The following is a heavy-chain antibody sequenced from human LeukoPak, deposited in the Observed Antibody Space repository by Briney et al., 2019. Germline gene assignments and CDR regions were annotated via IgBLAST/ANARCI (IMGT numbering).Heavy chain of an antibody. V-gene: IGHV3-53*01. CDR3: ARGVVRGVPDY. J-gene: IGHJ4*02. Sequence: GGSLRLSCAASGFTVSSNYMSWVRQAPGKGLEWVLVIYSGGSTYYADSVKGRFTISRDNSKNTLYLQMNSLRAEDTAVYYCARGVVRGVPDYWGQGTLVTVSS. CDR2: IYSGGST. CDR1: GFTVSSNY. D-gene: IGHD3-10*01.